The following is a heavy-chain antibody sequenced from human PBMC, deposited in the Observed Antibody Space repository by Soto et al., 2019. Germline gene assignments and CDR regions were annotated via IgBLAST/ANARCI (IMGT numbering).Heavy chain of an antibody. CDR1: ELMLRTYS. Sequence: EAQLVESGGGLVQPGGSLRLSWGPSELMLRTYSLNWVRQAPGEGLEWVSSITSSSSTMYYADSVKGRFTITRDNAKNSLYLLMNSLRAEDTAVYYCVREVEYCTNGVCFPYFDYWGQGTLVTVSS. D-gene: IGHD2-8*01. CDR3: VREVEYCTNGVCFPYFDY. J-gene: IGHJ4*02. CDR2: ITSSSSTM. V-gene: IGHV3-48*01.